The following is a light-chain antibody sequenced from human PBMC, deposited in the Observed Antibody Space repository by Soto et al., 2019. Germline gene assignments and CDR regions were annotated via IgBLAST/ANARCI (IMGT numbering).Light chain of an antibody. CDR2: GAS. CDR3: QQYNNWPRGT. J-gene: IGKJ1*01. V-gene: IGKV3-15*01. Sequence: EIVVTQSPATLSVSPGERATLSCRASQSISSNLAWYQKKPGQAPRLLIYGASIRATGIPSRFSGSGSGTAVTLTINTLQSEDFAVYYCQQYNNWPRGTFGQGTKVEIK. CDR1: QSISSN.